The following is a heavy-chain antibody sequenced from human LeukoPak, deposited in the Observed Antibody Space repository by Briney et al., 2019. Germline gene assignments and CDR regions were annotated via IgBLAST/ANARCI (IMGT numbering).Heavy chain of an antibody. V-gene: IGHV1-69*04. CDR3: ARDWGGLRFLEWAHKGYWFDP. Sequence: SVKVSCKASGGTFSSYTISWVRQAPGQGLEWMGRIIPILGIANYAQKFQGRVTITADKSTSTAYMELSSLRSEDTAVYYCARDWGGLRFLEWAHKGYWFDPWGQGTLVTVSS. CDR2: IIPILGIA. CDR1: GGTFSSYT. D-gene: IGHD3-3*01. J-gene: IGHJ5*02.